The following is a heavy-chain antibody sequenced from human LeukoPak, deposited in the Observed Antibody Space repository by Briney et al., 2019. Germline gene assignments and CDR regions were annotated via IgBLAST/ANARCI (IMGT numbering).Heavy chain of an antibody. Sequence: GGSLRLSCAGSGFIFNNYAMHWVRQPPGKGLEWVSGISWNSGSIDYADSVKGRFTISRANAKNSLYLQMNSLRAEDTAVYYCARLPHWYPFDYWGQGTLVTVSS. CDR2: ISWNSGSI. J-gene: IGHJ4*02. CDR1: GFIFNNYA. V-gene: IGHV3-9*01. D-gene: IGHD6-13*01. CDR3: ARLPHWYPFDY.